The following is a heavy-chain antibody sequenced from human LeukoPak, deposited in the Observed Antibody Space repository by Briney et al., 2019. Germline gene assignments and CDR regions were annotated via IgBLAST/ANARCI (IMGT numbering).Heavy chain of an antibody. J-gene: IGHJ3*02. CDR2: ISSSSSYM. CDR1: GFIFSSYS. Sequence: PGGSLRLSCAAFGFIFSSYSMNWVRQAPGKGLEWVSSISSSSSYMYYADSVKGRFTISRDNAKNSLYLQMNSLRAEDTAVYYCASVGYGGNLYAFDIWGQGTMVTVSS. D-gene: IGHD4-23*01. CDR3: ASVGYGGNLYAFDI. V-gene: IGHV3-21*01.